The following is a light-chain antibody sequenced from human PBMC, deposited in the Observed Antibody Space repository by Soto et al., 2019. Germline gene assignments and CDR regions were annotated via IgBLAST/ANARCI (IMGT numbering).Light chain of an antibody. J-gene: IGKJ3*01. CDR3: QRYNNWPPFT. Sequence: EIVMTKSPATMSVSPGERATLSCRASQSVSSNLAGYQQKPGQAPRLLIYGASTRATGSPARFSGSGSGTEFTLTISSLQSQDFAFYYCQRYNNWPPFTFRPGTKVDI. CDR2: GAS. V-gene: IGKV3-15*01. CDR1: QSVSSN.